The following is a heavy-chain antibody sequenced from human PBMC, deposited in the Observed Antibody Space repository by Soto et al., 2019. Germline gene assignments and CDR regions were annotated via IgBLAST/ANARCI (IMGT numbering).Heavy chain of an antibody. Sequence: GGSLRLCCAASGFTFSGYWMHWVRQAPGKGLVWVSRISSDGSVTSYADSVKGRFTISRYNAKNTLFLQMNSLRPEDTAVYHSTAMTYWGQGALVTVSS. V-gene: IGHV3-74*01. CDR3: TAMTY. CDR1: GFTFSGYW. CDR2: ISSDGSVT. J-gene: IGHJ4*02.